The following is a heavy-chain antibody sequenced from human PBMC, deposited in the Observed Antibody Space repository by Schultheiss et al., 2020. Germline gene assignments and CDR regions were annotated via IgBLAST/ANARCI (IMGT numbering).Heavy chain of an antibody. Sequence: SETLSLTCTVSGGSISSSNWWSWVRQPPGKGLEWIGEIYHSGSTYYNPSLKSRVTISVDTSKNQFSLKLSSVTAADTAVYYCARQYGLYYYGSGSYFDYWGQGTLVTVSS. D-gene: IGHD3-10*01. J-gene: IGHJ4*02. CDR1: GGSISSSNW. CDR2: IYHSGST. V-gene: IGHV4-4*02. CDR3: ARQYGLYYYGSGSYFDY.